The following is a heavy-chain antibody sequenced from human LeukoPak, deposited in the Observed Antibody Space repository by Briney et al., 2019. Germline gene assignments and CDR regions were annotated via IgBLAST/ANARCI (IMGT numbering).Heavy chain of an antibody. V-gene: IGHV1-2*06. Sequence: ASVKVSCKASGYTFTCYYMHWVRQAPGQGLEWMGRINPNSGGTNYAQEFQGRVTMTRDTSTTTVYMELTRLSFDDTAVYYCARGERFFYFEYWGQGTLVSVSS. CDR2: INPNSGGT. D-gene: IGHD3-16*01. CDR1: GYTFTCYY. CDR3: ARGERFFYFEY. J-gene: IGHJ4*02.